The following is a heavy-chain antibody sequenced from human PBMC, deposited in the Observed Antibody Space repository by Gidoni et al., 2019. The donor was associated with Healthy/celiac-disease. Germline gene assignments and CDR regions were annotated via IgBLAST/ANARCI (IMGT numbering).Heavy chain of an antibody. CDR2: ISPGDSDT. J-gene: IGHJ3*02. V-gene: IGHV5-51*01. D-gene: IGHD2-21*02. CDR1: GYSVTSYC. CDR3: ARHPDNFCGGDCYYPNDAFDI. Sequence: EVQLLQSGAEGKTPGESLKIHCKGSGYSVTSYCIRSGRHMPGKGLQWMGIISPGDSDTRYSPSFQGQVTISADKSISTAYLQWSSMKASDTAMYYCARHPDNFCGGDCYYPNDAFDIWGQGTMVTVSS.